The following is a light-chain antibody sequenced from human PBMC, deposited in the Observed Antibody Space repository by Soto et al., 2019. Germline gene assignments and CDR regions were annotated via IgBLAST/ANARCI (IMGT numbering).Light chain of an antibody. CDR1: QGISNW. Sequence: DIQMTQSPSFVSASVGDRVTITCRASQGISNWLAWYQQKPGKAPKLLIYATSNLQGGVPSRFSGSGSGTDFTLTIGSLQPEDSATYYYQQSSSFPLTFGPGTKVDIK. CDR2: ATS. CDR3: QQSSSFPLT. V-gene: IGKV1-12*01. J-gene: IGKJ3*01.